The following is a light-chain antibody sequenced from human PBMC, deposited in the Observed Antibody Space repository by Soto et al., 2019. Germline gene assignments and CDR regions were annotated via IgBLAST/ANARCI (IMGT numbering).Light chain of an antibody. V-gene: IGKV3-20*01. J-gene: IGKJ1*01. CDR1: QSVSSSY. CDR3: QQYHTSPLP. Sequence: EIVLTQSPGTLSLSPGERATFSCRASQSVSSSYIAWYQQKRGQAPRRLIYGASIRATGIPDRFSGSGSGTDFTLTISRLEPEDFALYYCQQYHTSPLPFGQGTKVETK. CDR2: GAS.